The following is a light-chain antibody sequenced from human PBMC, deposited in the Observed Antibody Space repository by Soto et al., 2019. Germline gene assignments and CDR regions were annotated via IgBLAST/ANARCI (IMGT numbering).Light chain of an antibody. CDR1: QSVSSSY. CDR2: GAS. V-gene: IGKV3-20*01. CDR3: QQYNNWVT. J-gene: IGKJ4*01. Sequence: EIVLTQSPGTLSLSPGERATLSCRANQSVSSSYLAWYQQKPGQAPRLLIYGASSRATGIPDRFSGSGSGTDFTLTISSLQSEDFVVYYCQQYNNWVTFGGGTKVDIK.